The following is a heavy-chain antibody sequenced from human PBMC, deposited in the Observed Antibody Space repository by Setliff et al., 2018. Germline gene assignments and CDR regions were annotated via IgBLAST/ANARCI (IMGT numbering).Heavy chain of an antibody. Sequence: ASVKVSCKASGYTFTSHYMHWVRQAPGLGLEWMGAINPSSGRTSYAQKFQGRVTMTRDTSTSTVYMEVSSLRSEDTAVYYCARGLYCSSTSCYPFYYYYYGMDVWGQGTTVTVSS. J-gene: IGHJ6*02. CDR2: INPSSGRT. D-gene: IGHD2-2*01. V-gene: IGHV1-46*01. CDR1: GYTFTSHY. CDR3: ARGLYCSSTSCYPFYYYYYGMDV.